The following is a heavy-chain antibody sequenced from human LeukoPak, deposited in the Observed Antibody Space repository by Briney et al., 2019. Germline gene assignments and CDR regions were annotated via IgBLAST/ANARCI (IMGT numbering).Heavy chain of an antibody. CDR3: ARDRGNDY. Sequence: GGSLRLFCAASVFTLCRYSMNWVRQAPGKGLEWVSYINSSSSTIYYADFVKGRDTISRDNDKNTLYLQMNSLGDEDTAVYYCARDRGNDYWGQGTLVTVSS. CDR2: INSSSSTI. V-gene: IGHV3-48*02. CDR1: VFTLCRYS. J-gene: IGHJ4*02. D-gene: IGHD4-23*01.